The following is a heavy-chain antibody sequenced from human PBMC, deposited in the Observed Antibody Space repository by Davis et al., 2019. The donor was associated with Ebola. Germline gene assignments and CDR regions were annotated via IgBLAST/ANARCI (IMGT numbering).Heavy chain of an antibody. V-gene: IGHV1-46*04. J-gene: IGHJ4*02. Sequence: ASVKVSCKDPANTFTTHYVHWVRQTPGLGLEWMALIDPSGTTTNYTQKLQGRVIVTKDMSTGVVYMELTGLRSEDTAIYFCVRAAGDQHFDSWGQGTPLRVSS. D-gene: IGHD2-21*01. CDR1: ANTFTTHY. CDR3: VRAAGDQHFDS. CDR2: IDPSGTTT.